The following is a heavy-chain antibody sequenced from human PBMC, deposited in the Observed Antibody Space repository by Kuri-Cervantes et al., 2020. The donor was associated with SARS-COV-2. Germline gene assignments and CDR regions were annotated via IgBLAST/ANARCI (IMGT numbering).Heavy chain of an antibody. J-gene: IGHJ4*02. D-gene: IGHD2-15*01. CDR3: ARGLRGGSLDY. V-gene: IGHV4-59*01. CDR2: IYYSGST. Sequence: GSLSLTCTVSGGSISSYYWSWIRQPPGKGLEWIGYIYYSGSTNYNPSLKSRVTISVDTSKNQFSLKLSSVTAADTAVYYCARGLRGGSLDYWGQGTRVPVSS. CDR1: GGSISSYY.